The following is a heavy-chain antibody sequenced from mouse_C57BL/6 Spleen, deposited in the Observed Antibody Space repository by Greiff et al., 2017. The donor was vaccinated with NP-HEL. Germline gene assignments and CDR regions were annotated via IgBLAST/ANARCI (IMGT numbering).Heavy chain of an antibody. V-gene: IGHV10-1*01. CDR2: IRSKSNNYAT. Sequence: EVQRVESGGGLVQPKGSLKLSCAASGFSFNTYAMNWVRQAPGKGLEWVARIRSKSNNYATYYADSVKDRFTISRDDSESMLYLQMNNLKTEDTAMYYCVRQTDGYDGAMDYWGQGTSVTVSS. CDR1: GFSFNTYA. CDR3: VRQTDGYDGAMDY. D-gene: IGHD2-2*01. J-gene: IGHJ4*01.